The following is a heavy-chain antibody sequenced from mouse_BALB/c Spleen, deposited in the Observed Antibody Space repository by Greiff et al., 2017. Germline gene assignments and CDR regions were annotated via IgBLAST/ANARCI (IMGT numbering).Heavy chain of an antibody. CDR1: GFTFSSFG. V-gene: IGHV5-17*02. CDR2: ISSGSSTI. J-gene: IGHJ4*01. Sequence: EAKLVESGGGLVQPGGSRKLSCAASGFTFSSFGMHWVRQAPEKGLEWVAYISSGSSTIYYADTVKGRFTISRDNPKNTLCLQMTSLRSEDTAMYYCARDWMDYWGQGTSATVSS. CDR3: ARDWMDY.